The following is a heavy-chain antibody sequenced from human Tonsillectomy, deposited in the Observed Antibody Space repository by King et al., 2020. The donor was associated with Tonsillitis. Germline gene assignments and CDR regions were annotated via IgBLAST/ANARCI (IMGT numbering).Heavy chain of an antibody. Sequence: VQLVESGAEVKKPGESLKISCTGSGYSFTTYWIGWVRQMPGKGLEWLGIIYPGDSDTRYGPSFQGQVTISADKSISTAYLQWSSLKASDTAMYYCARRGPYGSGDFDYWGQGTLVTVSS. CDR2: IYPGDSDT. CDR1: GYSFTTYW. J-gene: IGHJ4*02. V-gene: IGHV5-51*01. CDR3: ARRGPYGSGDFDY. D-gene: IGHD3-10*01.